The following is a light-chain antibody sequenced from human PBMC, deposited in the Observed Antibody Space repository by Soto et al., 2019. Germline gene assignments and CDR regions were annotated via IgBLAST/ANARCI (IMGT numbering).Light chain of an antibody. CDR3: QRYGRSPLT. J-gene: IGKJ4*01. V-gene: IGKV3-20*01. CDR1: QSVSSNY. Sequence: EIVLTQSPGTLSLSPGERATLSCRASQSVSSNYLAWYKQRPGQAPRLLIYDASSRATGIPDRFSGSGSGTDFTLTISRLEHEDFAVYYCQRYGRSPLTFGGGTKVDIK. CDR2: DAS.